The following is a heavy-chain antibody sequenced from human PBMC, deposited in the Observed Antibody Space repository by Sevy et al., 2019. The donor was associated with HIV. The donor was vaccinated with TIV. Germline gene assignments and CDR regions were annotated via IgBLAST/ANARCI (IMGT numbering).Heavy chain of an antibody. V-gene: IGHV3-7*03. J-gene: IGHJ4*02. CDR2: IEQDGSGK. CDR3: ARAQNSNKNRKLFLRLDY. D-gene: IGHD2-21*01. Sequence: GGSLRLSCEGSGFTFGTYWMTWVRQAPGKGLEWVANIEQDGSGKDYVDSVKGRFIVSRDNDESVLYLEMKSLRAEDTAVYFCARAQNSNKNRKLFLRLDYWGQGTLVTVSS. CDR1: GFTFGTYW.